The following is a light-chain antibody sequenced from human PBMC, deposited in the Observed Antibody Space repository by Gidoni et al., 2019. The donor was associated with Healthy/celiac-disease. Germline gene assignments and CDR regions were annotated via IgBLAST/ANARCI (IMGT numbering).Light chain of an antibody. CDR2: WAS. J-gene: IGKJ2*01. V-gene: IGKV4-1*01. Sequence: DIVITHSPDSLAVSLGERATINGKSSQSVLYSSNNKNYLAWYQQKPGQPPKLLIYWASTRKSGVPGRFSGSGSGTDFTLTISSLQAEDVAVYYCQQYYSTPYTFGQGTKLEIK. CDR1: QSVLYSSNNKNY. CDR3: QQYYSTPYT.